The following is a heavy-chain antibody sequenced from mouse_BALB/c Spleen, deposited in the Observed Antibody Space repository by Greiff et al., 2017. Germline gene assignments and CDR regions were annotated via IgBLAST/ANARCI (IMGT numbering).Heavy chain of an antibody. J-gene: IGHJ3*01. CDR3: ANFYGSSPFAY. V-gene: IGHV14-1*02. CDR1: GFNIKDYY. CDR2: IDPENGNT. D-gene: IGHD1-1*01. Sequence: VQLKESGAELVRPGALVKLSCKASGFNIKDYYMHWVKQRPEQGLEWIGWIDPENGNTIYDPKFQGKASITADTSSNTAYLQLSSLTSEDTAVYYCANFYGSSPFAYWGQGTLVTVSA.